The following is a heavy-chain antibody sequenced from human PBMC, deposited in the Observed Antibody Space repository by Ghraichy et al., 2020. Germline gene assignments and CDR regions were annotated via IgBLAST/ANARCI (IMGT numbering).Heavy chain of an antibody. CDR2: INHSGST. V-gene: IGHV4-34*01. CDR1: GGSFSGHY. J-gene: IGHJ4*01. CDR3: ARRDYYGAGGGY. D-gene: IGHD3-10*01. Sequence: SETLSLTCAVYGGSFSGHYWSWIRQPPGKGLEWIGEINHSGSTNYNPSLKSRVTMSVDTSKNQFSLKLSSVTAADTAVYYCARRDYYGAGGGYWGQEPWSPSRQ.